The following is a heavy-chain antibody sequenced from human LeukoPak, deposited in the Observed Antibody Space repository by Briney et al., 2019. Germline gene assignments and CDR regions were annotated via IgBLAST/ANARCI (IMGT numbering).Heavy chain of an antibody. CDR3: VTYSTGLYKGLEF. CDR1: KFTFNYYA. Sequence: PWGALRLSCAASKFTFNYYAMSWVRQAPGKGLEWVANINQDGTDKYYVDSVKGRFTFSRDNAQNSLYLQMSSLRVEDTAVYYCVTYSTGLYKGLEFWGQGTQVTVSS. J-gene: IGHJ4*02. D-gene: IGHD2-8*02. CDR2: INQDGTDK. V-gene: IGHV3-7*03.